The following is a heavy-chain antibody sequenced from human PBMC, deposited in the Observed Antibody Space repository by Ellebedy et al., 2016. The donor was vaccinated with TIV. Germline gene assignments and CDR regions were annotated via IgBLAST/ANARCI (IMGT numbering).Heavy chain of an antibody. V-gene: IGHV3-53*01. J-gene: IGHJ4*02. D-gene: IGHD5-18*01. Sequence: SVKGRFIISRDKSKNTMYLQMNILRAEDTAVYYCAGHGDRAMAHWGQGTLVTVSS. CDR3: AGHGDRAMAH.